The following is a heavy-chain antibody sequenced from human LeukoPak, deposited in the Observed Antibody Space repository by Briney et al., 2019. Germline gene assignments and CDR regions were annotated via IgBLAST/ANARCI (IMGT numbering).Heavy chain of an antibody. V-gene: IGHV4-34*01. CDR1: GGSFSGYY. Sequence: SETLSLTCAVYGGSFSGYYWSWIRQPPGKGLEWIGEINHSGNTNYNPSLKSRVTISVDTSKTQFSLKVSFVTAADTAVYYCAKSTDRYFSSGGGEFDYWGQGTLVTVSS. D-gene: IGHD6-25*01. J-gene: IGHJ4*02. CDR2: INHSGNT. CDR3: AKSTDRYFSSGGGEFDY.